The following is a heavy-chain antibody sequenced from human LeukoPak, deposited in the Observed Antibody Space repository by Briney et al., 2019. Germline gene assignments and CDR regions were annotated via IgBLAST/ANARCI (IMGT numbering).Heavy chain of an antibody. Sequence: ASVKVSCKASGYTFTGYYMHWVRQAPGQGLEWMGWINPNSGGTNYAQKLQDRVTMTTDTSTSTAYMELRSLRFDDTAVYYCARGQTNRLLWVGELLSNINPFDYWGQGTLVTVSS. CDR2: INPNSGGT. J-gene: IGHJ4*02. CDR1: GYTFTGYY. CDR3: ARGQTNRLLWVGELLSNINPFDY. V-gene: IGHV1-2*02. D-gene: IGHD3-10*01.